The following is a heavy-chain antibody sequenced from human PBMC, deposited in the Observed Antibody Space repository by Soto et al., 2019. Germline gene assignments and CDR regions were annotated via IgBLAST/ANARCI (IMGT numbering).Heavy chain of an antibody. D-gene: IGHD1-26*01. J-gene: IGHJ4*02. V-gene: IGHV4-4*02. CDR2: AHHSGRT. CDR3: ARSEATGLDY. CDR1: GGSMTSSNW. Sequence: QVQLQESGPGLVKPSGTLSLTCTVSGGSMTSSNWWNWVRQSPGKGLEWIGEAHHSGRTNYNPSLKSRVTTSVDKSTNHFSLKLSSVTAADTAVYYCARSEATGLDYWGQGTLVTVSS.